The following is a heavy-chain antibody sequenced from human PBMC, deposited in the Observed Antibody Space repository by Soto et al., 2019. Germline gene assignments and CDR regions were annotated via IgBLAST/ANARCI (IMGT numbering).Heavy chain of an antibody. V-gene: IGHV1-2*02. Sequence: ASVKVSCKTSGDSFNDYYIHWVRQAPGQGLEWMGWINPNGGATKYAQKFQGRVTVTRDTSIRTVYMELSSLRSDDTAVYYCARESGGATATLGYYYFYMDVWGKGTKVTVSS. CDR2: INPNGGAT. D-gene: IGHD5-12*01. CDR3: ARESGGATATLGYYYFYMDV. CDR1: GDSFNDYY. J-gene: IGHJ6*03.